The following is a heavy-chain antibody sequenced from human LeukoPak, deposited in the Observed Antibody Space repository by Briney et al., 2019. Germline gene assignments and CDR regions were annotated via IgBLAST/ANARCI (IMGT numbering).Heavy chain of an antibody. CDR2: ISAYNGNT. D-gene: IGHD3-22*01. CDR1: GYTFTSYG. V-gene: IGHV1-18*01. Sequence: ASVKVSCKASGYTFTSYGISWVRQAPGQGLEWMGWISAYNGNTNYAQKLQGRVTMTTDTSTSTAYMELRSLRSDDTAVYYCARLQLYMGDLENSSGYYYGGVDYWGQGTLSPSPQ. J-gene: IGHJ4*02. CDR3: ARLQLYMGDLENSSGYYYGGVDY.